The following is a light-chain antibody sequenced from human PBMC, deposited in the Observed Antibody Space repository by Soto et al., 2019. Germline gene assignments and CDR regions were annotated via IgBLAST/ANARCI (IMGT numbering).Light chain of an antibody. J-gene: IGKJ5*01. V-gene: IGKV1-39*01. CDR1: ESISRH. CDR2: AAS. CDR3: QQSYSSLSIT. Sequence: DIQMTQSPSSLSASVGDRVTITCRASESISRHLNWYQQKPGKAPKLLIYAASSLQNGVPSRFSGSGSGTDFTLTISNLQPEDFATYYCQQSYSSLSITFGQGTRLEIK.